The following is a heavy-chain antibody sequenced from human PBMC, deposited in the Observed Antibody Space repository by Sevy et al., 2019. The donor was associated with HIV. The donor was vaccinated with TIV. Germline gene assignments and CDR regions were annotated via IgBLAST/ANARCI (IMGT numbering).Heavy chain of an antibody. V-gene: IGHV3-23*01. D-gene: IGHD2-8*01. J-gene: IGHJ4*02. CDR3: AREGCTKPHDY. Sequence: GGSLRLSCATSGFTFSKYSMSWVRQPPGKGLEWVSTLSFGCGEINYADSVKGRFTISRDNSRSSVYLQMNNLRPEDTAVYYCAREGCTKPHDYWGQGTLVTVSS. CDR1: GFTFSKYS. CDR2: LSFGCGEI.